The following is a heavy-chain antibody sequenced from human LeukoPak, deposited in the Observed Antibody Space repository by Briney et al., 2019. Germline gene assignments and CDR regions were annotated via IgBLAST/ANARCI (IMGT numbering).Heavy chain of an antibody. CDR1: GLTLGGHD. Sequence: GSLRLSCTASGLTLGGHDMHWVRQTTGDGLEWVAAVSAGHHAFYAGSVRGRFTVSREDAKNSLFLQMNSLRAGDTAIYYCVREARGYHYTYFDYWGQGSLVTVPS. J-gene: IGHJ4*02. V-gene: IGHV3-13*01. CDR2: VSAGHHA. CDR3: VREARGYHYTYFDY. D-gene: IGHD5-18*01.